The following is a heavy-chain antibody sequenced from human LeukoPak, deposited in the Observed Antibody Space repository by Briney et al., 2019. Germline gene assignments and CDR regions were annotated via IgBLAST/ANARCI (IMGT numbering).Heavy chain of an antibody. D-gene: IGHD2-15*01. CDR3: AREGSCSGGSCFYFDY. J-gene: IGHJ4*02. V-gene: IGHV3-21*01. Sequence: GGSLRLSCAASGFTFSSYWMSWVRQAPGKGLEWVSSIPSSSNYIYYADSLKGRFTISRDNAKNSLYLQMNSLRAEDTAVYYCAREGSCSGGSCFYFDYWGQGTLVTVSS. CDR1: GFTFSSYW. CDR2: IPSSSNYI.